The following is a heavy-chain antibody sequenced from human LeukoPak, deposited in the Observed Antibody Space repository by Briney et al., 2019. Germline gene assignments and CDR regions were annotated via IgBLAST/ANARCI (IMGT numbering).Heavy chain of an antibody. CDR2: IRSSGSIK. Sequence: GGSMRLSCAFSGFTFSDYYISWIRQAPGRGVEWVSYIRSSGSIKFYADSVRGRFTISRDNAKNSLYLQMNRLRAEDTAVYSYDRDECSSSSCYEFDYWGQGTLVTVSS. D-gene: IGHD2-2*01. J-gene: IGHJ4*02. CDR1: GFTFSDYY. CDR3: DRDECSSSSCYEFDY. V-gene: IGHV3-11*04.